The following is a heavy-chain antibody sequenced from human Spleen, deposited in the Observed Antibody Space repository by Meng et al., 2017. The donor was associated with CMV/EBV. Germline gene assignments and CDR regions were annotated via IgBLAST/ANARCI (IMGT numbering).Heavy chain of an antibody. CDR2: IYYSGST. CDR3: ARDGNEDAFDF. D-gene: IGHD5-24*01. Sequence: TVSGGSISSGDYYWSWIRQPPGKGLEWIGYIYYSGSTYYNPSLKSRLTISVDTSKNQFSLKLSSVTAADTAVYYCARDGNEDAFDFWGQGTMVTVSS. V-gene: IGHV4-30-4*08. J-gene: IGHJ3*01. CDR1: GGSISSGDYY.